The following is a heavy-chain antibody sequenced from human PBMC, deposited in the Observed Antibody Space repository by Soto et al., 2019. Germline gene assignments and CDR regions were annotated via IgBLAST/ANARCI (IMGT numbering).Heavy chain of an antibody. V-gene: IGHV4-39*01. CDR1: GGSISSSSYY. Sequence: QLQLQESGPGLVKPSETLSLTCTVSGGSISSSSYYWGWIRQPPGKGLEWIGSIYYSGSTYYNPSLKSRVTISVDTSKNQFSLKLSSVTAADTAVYYCAKGNCTNGVCSLFDYWGQGTLVTVSS. CDR3: AKGNCTNGVCSLFDY. D-gene: IGHD2-8*01. J-gene: IGHJ4*02. CDR2: IYYSGST.